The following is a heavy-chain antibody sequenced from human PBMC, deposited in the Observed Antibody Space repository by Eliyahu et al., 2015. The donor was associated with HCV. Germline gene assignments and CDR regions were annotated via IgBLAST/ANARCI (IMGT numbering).Heavy chain of an antibody. Sequence: QVQLQESGPGLVKPSQTLSLTCXVSGXSISSGXYYWSWIRQPPGKGLEWIGYIXYXGSTYYNPSLKSRVTISVDTSKNQFSLKLSSVTAADTAVYYCARTDRTYYYDSSGFGYWGQGTLVTVSS. CDR3: ARTDRTYYYDSSGFGY. J-gene: IGHJ4*02. CDR2: IXYXGST. D-gene: IGHD3-22*01. V-gene: IGHV4-30-4*01. CDR1: GXSISSGXYY.